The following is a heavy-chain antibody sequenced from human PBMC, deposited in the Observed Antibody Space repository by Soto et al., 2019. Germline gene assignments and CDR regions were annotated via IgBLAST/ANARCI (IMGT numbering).Heavy chain of an antibody. D-gene: IGHD5-18*01. J-gene: IGHJ5*02. CDR1: GGTFSSYA. V-gene: IGHV1-69*13. CDR3: ARSGYSYGYGGDWFDP. CDR2: IIPIFGTA. Sequence: SVKVSCKASGGTFSSYAISWVRQAPGQGLEWMGGIIPIFGTANYAQKFQGRVTITADESTSTAYMELSSLRSEDTAVYYCARSGYSYGYGGDWFDPWGQGTLVTVSS.